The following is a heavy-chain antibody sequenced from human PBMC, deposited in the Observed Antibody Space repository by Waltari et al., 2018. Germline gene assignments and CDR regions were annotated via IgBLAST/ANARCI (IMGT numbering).Heavy chain of an antibody. D-gene: IGHD6-19*01. CDR2: IFYTGST. V-gene: IGHV4-59*01. CDR1: GGSISSYY. Sequence: QVQLQESGPGLVKPSETLSLTCTVSGGSISSYYYSWIRQPPGKGLEWVGYIFYTGSTNYNPSLKSRVTISVDTSKNQFSLNLSSVTTADTAVYYCARLSGWSRFFDYWGQGTLVTVSS. CDR3: ARLSGWSRFFDY. J-gene: IGHJ4*02.